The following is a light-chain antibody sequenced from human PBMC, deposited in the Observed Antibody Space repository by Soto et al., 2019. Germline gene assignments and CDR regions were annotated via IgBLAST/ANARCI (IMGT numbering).Light chain of an antibody. CDR3: QQYNNWPPWT. CDR1: QSVSGN. Sequence: EIVMTQSPATLSVSPGERATLSCRASQSVSGNLAWYQQKPGQAPRRLIYGASTRATGIPARFSGSGSGTEFTRTISSLQSEDFAVYYCQQYNNWPPWTCGEGTKVEIK. J-gene: IGKJ1*01. CDR2: GAS. V-gene: IGKV3-15*01.